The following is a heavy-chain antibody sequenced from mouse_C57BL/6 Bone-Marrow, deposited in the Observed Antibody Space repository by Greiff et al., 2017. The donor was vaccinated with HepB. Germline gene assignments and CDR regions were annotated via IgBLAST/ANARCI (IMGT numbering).Heavy chain of an antibody. CDR2: IDPSDSET. D-gene: IGHD1-1*01. Sequence: QVQLQQPGAELVRPGSSVKLSCKASGYTFTSYWMHWVKQRPIQGLEWIGNIDPSDSETHYNQKFKDKATLTVDKSSSTAYMQLSSLTSEESAVYYCARFDFYYYGSSYNYAMDYWGQGTSVTVSS. J-gene: IGHJ4*01. CDR1: GYTFTSYW. CDR3: ARFDFYYYGSSYNYAMDY. V-gene: IGHV1-52*01.